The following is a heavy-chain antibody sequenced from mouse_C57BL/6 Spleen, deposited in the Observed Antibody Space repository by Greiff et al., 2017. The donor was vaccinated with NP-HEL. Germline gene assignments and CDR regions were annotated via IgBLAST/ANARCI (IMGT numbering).Heavy chain of an antibody. CDR2: INPSSGYT. CDR3: AGNHGYFDV. CDR1: GYTFTSYT. Sequence: VQLKESGAELARPGASVKMSCKASGYTFTSYTMHWVKQRPGQGLEWIGYINPSSGYTKYNQKFKDKATLTADKSSSTAYMQLSSLTSEDSAVYYCAGNHGYFDVWGTGTTVTVSS. D-gene: IGHD2-1*01. V-gene: IGHV1-4*01. J-gene: IGHJ1*03.